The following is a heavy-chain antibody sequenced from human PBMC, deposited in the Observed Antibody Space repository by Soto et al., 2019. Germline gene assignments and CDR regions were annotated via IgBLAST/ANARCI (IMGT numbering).Heavy chain of an antibody. J-gene: IGHJ5*02. D-gene: IGHD3-3*01. CDR2: IIPIFGTA. CDR1: GGTFSSYA. V-gene: IGHV1-69*13. CDR3: ARSQPKYYDFWSQLRGSHWFDP. Sequence: SVKVSCKASGGTFSSYAISWVRQAPGQGLEWMGGIIPIFGTANYAQKFQGRVTITADESTSTAYMELSSLRSEDTAVYYCARSQPKYYDFWSQLRGSHWFDPWGQGTLVTVS.